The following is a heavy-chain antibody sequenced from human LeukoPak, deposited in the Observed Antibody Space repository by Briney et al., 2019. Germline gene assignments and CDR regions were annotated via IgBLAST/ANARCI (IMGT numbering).Heavy chain of an antibody. J-gene: IGHJ4*02. Sequence: SETLSLTCTVSGASISSSTDYWGWIRQPPGKGLEWIANIYYSGSTYYNPSLKSRVTISVDTSKNQFSLKLSSVTAADTAVYYCARRSATATYFDYWGQGTLVTVSS. CDR1: GASISSSTDY. V-gene: IGHV4-39*07. CDR2: IYYSGST. CDR3: ARRSATATYFDY. D-gene: IGHD2-15*01.